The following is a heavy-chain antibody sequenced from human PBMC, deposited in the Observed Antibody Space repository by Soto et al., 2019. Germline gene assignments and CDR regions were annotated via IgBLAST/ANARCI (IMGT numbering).Heavy chain of an antibody. CDR2: IYHSGNT. J-gene: IGHJ4*02. Sequence: PSETLSLTCTVSGGSITTGGSYWSWIRQHPGKGLEWIGNIYHSGNTYYNPSLKSRLTISVDTSKNHFSLMVDSVTAADTAVYCCARARFQVLYGKPYFDSWGQGTLVTVSS. V-gene: IGHV4-31*03. CDR3: ARARFQVLYGKPYFDS. CDR1: GGSITTGGSY. D-gene: IGHD2-2*02.